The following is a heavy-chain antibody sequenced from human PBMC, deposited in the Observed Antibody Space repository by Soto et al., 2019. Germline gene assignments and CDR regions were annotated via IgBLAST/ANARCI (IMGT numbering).Heavy chain of an antibody. CDR3: ARHAVHSSGFTDY. CDR2: IYYSGST. V-gene: IGHV4-39*01. D-gene: IGHD6-19*01. CDR1: GGSISSSSYY. J-gene: IGHJ4*02. Sequence: QLQLQESGPGLVKPSETLSLTCTVSGGSISSSSYYWGWIRQPPGKGLEWIGSIYYSGSTYYNPSLKIRVTISXXXXXXXXXXXXXXXXXXXXXXXXXARHAVHSSGFTDYWGQGTLVTVSS.